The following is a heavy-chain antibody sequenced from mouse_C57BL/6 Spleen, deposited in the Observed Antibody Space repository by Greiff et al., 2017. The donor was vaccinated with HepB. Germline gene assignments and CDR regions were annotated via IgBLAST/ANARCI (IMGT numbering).Heavy chain of an antibody. J-gene: IGHJ3*01. CDR1: GYAFSSSW. V-gene: IGHV1-82*01. D-gene: IGHD1-1*01. Sequence: QVHVKQSGPELVKPGASVKISCKASGYAFSSSWMNWVKQRPGKGLEWIGRIYPGDGDTNYNGKFKGKATLTADKSSSTAYMQLSSLTSEDSAVYFCAREHYGSSPFAYWGQGTLVTVSA. CDR2: IYPGDGDT. CDR3: AREHYGSSPFAY.